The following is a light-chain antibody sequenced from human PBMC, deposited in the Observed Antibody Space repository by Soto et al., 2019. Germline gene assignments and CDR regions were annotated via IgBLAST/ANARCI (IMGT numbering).Light chain of an antibody. CDR1: SSDVGGYNY. Sequence: QSALTQPRSVSGSPGQSVTISCSGTSSDVGGYNYVSWYQQHPGKAPKLIIYEVNIRPSGVSNRFSGSKSGNTASLTISGLQPEDETDYYCSSYGDSSAVVVFGGGTKLTVL. CDR2: EVN. CDR3: SSYGDSSAVVV. V-gene: IGLV2-14*01. J-gene: IGLJ2*01.